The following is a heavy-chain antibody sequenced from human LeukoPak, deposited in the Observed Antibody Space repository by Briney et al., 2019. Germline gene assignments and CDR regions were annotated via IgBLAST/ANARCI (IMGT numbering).Heavy chain of an antibody. CDR3: AKRDYYDSSGYAPLFDY. V-gene: IGHV3-23*01. D-gene: IGHD3-22*01. CDR2: ISGNGGKI. Sequence: GGSLRLSCAASEFTFSNYAMAWVRQAPGGGLEWVSGISGNGGKIYYAGSEKGRFTISRDNSKNTLYLQMNSLRGEDTAVYFCAKRDYYDSSGYAPLFDYWGQGTLVTVSP. CDR1: EFTFSNYA. J-gene: IGHJ4*02.